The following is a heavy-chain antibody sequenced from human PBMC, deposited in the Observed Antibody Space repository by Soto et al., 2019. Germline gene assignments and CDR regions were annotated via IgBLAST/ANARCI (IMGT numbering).Heavy chain of an antibody. D-gene: IGHD3-10*01. CDR3: ARRSYYGSGSYYTDRSAYFQH. CDR2: INHSGST. CDR1: GGSFSGYY. V-gene: IGHV4-34*01. Sequence: QVQLQQWGAGLLKPSETLSLTCAVYGGSFSGYYWSWIRQPPGKGLEWIGEINHSGSTNYNPSLKSRVTISVDPSKNQFSLKLSSVTAADTAVYYCARRSYYGSGSYYTDRSAYFQHWGQGTLVTVSS. J-gene: IGHJ1*01.